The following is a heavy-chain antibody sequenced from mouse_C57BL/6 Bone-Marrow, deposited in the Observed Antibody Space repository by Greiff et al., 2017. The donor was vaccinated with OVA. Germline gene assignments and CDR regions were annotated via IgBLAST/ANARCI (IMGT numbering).Heavy chain of an antibody. CDR1: GYTFTSYW. CDR3: ARTPADYYGSSYDAMDY. Sequence: QVQLQQPGAELVKPGASVKLSCKASGYTFTSYWMHWVKQRPGQGLEWIGMIHPNSGSTNYNEKFKSKATLTVDKSSSTAYMQLSSLTSEDSAVYYCARTPADYYGSSYDAMDYWGQGTSVTVSS. CDR2: IHPNSGST. V-gene: IGHV1-64*01. J-gene: IGHJ4*01. D-gene: IGHD1-1*01.